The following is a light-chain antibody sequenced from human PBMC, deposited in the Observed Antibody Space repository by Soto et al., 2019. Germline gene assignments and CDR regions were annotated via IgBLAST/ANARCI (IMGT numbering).Light chain of an antibody. CDR3: LLSYSGARGV. Sequence: QTVVTQEPSLTVSPGGPVTLTVAPATEPVTSGHYPYWFQQKPGQAPRTLIYDTSNKHSWTPARFSGSLLGGKAALTLSGAQPEDEAEYYCLLSYSGARGVFGGGTKLTVL. CDR2: DTS. V-gene: IGLV7-46*01. J-gene: IGLJ2*01. CDR1: TEPVTSGHY.